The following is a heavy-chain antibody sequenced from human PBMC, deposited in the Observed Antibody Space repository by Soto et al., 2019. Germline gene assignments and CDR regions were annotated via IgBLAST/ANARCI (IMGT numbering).Heavy chain of an antibody. D-gene: IGHD3-22*01. V-gene: IGHV3-30*18. CDR1: GFTFSSYG. CDR3: AKDLGRDYYDSSGQEGY. Sequence: QVQLVESGGGVVQPGRSLRLSCAASGFTFSSYGMHWVRQAPGKGLEWVAVISYDGSNKYYADSVKGRFTISRDNSKNTLYLQMNRLRAEDTAVYYCAKDLGRDYYDSSGQEGYWGQGTLVTVSS. CDR2: ISYDGSNK. J-gene: IGHJ4*02.